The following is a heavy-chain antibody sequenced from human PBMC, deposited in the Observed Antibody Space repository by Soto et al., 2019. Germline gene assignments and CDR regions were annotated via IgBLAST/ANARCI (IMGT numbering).Heavy chain of an antibody. Sequence: QLQESGPGLVKPSETLSLTCTVSGDSITTSSYFWAWVRQPPGKGLEWIGSVHYNGSTFYNPSLKGRVTISLDTSKNHFSLRLSAATAADTAHYYCTRRKFRGLKWYFYHGMDVWGQGTTVAVSS. CDR3: TRRKFRGLKWYFYHGMDV. D-gene: IGHD3-10*01. CDR1: GDSITTSSYF. V-gene: IGHV4-39*01. J-gene: IGHJ6*02. CDR2: VHYNGST.